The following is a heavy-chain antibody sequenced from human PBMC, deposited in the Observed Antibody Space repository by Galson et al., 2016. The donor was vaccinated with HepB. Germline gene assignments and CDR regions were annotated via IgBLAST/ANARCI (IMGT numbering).Heavy chain of an antibody. CDR3: ARADSVFDY. Sequence: SLRLSCAASGFTFRSYAMNWVRQAPGKGLEWVSSISSGSTYIYYADSVKGRFTISRDNAKNSLYLQMNSLRAEDTAVYYCARADSVFDYWGQGTLVTVSS. V-gene: IGHV3-21*01. D-gene: IGHD2-15*01. CDR2: ISSGSTYI. CDR1: GFTFRSYA. J-gene: IGHJ4*02.